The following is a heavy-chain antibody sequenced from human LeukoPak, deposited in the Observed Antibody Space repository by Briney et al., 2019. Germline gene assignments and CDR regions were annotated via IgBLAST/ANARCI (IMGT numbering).Heavy chain of an antibody. Sequence: GGSLRLSCAASGFTVSSNYMSWVRQAPGKGLEWVSVIYSGGSTYYTDSVKGRFTISRDNSKNTLYLQMNSLRTEDTAVYYCARGLMYYDTSGFGDYWGQGTLVTVSS. CDR2: IYSGGST. CDR1: GFTVSSNY. J-gene: IGHJ4*02. CDR3: ARGLMYYDTSGFGDY. D-gene: IGHD3-22*01. V-gene: IGHV3-53*01.